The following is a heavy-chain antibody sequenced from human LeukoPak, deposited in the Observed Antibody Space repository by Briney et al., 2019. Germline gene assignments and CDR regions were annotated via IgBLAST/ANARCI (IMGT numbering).Heavy chain of an antibody. CDR3: ARRAGQYYYYYYYMDV. V-gene: IGHV4-39*01. D-gene: IGHD3-10*01. CDR2: IYYSGST. CDR1: GGSISSSSYY. J-gene: IGHJ6*03. Sequence: SETLSLTCTVSGGSISSSSYYWGWIRQPPGKGLEWIGSIYYSGSTYYNPSLKSRVTISVGTSKNQFSLKLSSVTAADTAVYYCARRAGQYYYYYYYMDVWGKGTTVTVSS.